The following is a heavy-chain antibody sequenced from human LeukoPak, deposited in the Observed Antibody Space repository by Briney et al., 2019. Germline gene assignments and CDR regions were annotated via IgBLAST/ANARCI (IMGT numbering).Heavy chain of an antibody. CDR1: GGSISSYY. V-gene: IGHV4-59*08. CDR2: IYYSGNT. CDR3: ARQPRFYDSSAYYYYYFDY. D-gene: IGHD3-22*01. J-gene: IGHJ4*02. Sequence: NTSQTLSLTCTVSGGSISSYYWSWIRQPPGKGLEWIGYIYYSGNTNCNPSLESRVTISVDTSKNQFSLRLSSVTAADTAVYYCARQPRFYDSSAYYYYYFDYWGQGTLVTVSS.